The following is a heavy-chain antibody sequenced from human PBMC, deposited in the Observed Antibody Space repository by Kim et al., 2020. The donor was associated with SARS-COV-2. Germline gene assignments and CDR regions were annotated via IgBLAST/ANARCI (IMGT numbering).Heavy chain of an antibody. CDR1: GYTFTSYA. CDR3: ARDRVTMVRGGLGNWFDP. J-gene: IGHJ5*02. Sequence: ASVKVSCKASGYTFTSYAMHWVRQAPGQRLEWMGWINAGNGNTKYSQKFQGRVTITRDTSASTAYMELSSLRSEDTAVYYCARDRVTMVRGGLGNWFDPWGQGTLVTVSS. D-gene: IGHD3-10*01. V-gene: IGHV1-3*01. CDR2: INAGNGNT.